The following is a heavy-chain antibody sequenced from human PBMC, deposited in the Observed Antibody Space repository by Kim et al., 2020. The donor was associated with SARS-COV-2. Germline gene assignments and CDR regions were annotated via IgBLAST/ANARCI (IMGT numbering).Heavy chain of an antibody. D-gene: IGHD2-21*02. CDR3: ASSIVVVTAVFDY. V-gene: IGHV4-4*02. J-gene: IGHJ4*02. Sequence: YNPSLKSRVTISVDKSKNQFSLKLSSVTAADTAVYYCASSIVVVTAVFDYWGQGTLVTVSS.